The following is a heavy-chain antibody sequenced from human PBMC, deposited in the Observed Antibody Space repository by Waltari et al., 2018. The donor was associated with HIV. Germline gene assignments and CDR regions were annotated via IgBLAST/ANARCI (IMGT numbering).Heavy chain of an antibody. CDR2: ISYSGST. D-gene: IGHD2-21*02. CDR1: GDSISSSSYY. V-gene: IGHV4-39*01. CDR3: ARRAVVVTAKGPFDP. Sequence: QLQLQESGPGLVKPSETLSLTCTVSGDSISSSSYYWGWIRQPPGTGLEWTGRISYSGSTDFNPSLKSRVTISVDTSKNQFSRKLSSVTAADMAVYYCARRAVVVTAKGPFDPWGQGTLVTVSS. J-gene: IGHJ5*02.